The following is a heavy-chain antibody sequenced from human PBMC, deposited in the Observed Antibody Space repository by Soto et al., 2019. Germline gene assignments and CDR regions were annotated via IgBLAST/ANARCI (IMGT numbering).Heavy chain of an antibody. CDR3: ARGYCSGGNCYSGMDV. D-gene: IGHD2-15*01. CDR2: MNPNSGNT. Sequence: ASVKVSCKASGYTFTSYDINWVRQATGQGLEWMGWMNPNSGNTGYAQKFQGRVTMTRNTSISTAYMELSSLRSEDTAVYYCARGYCSGGNCYSGMDVWGQGTTVTVSS. V-gene: IGHV1-8*01. J-gene: IGHJ6*01. CDR1: GYTFTSYD.